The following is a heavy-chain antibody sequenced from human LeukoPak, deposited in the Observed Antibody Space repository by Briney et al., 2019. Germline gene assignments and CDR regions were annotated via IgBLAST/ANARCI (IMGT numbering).Heavy chain of an antibody. J-gene: IGHJ4*02. V-gene: IGHV4-31*03. D-gene: IGHD6-19*01. Sequence: PSQTLSLTCTVSGGSISSGGYYWSWIRQHPGKGLEWIGYIYYSGSTYYNPPLKSRVTISVDTSKNQFSLKLSSVTAADPAVYYCARGRASSGWLDYWGQGTLVTVSS. CDR3: ARGRASSGWLDY. CDR2: IYYSGST. CDR1: GGSISSGGYY.